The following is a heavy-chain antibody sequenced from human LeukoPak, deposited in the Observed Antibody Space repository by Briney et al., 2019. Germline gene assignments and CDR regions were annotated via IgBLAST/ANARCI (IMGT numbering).Heavy chain of an antibody. V-gene: IGHV3-23*01. Sequence: GGSLRLSCAASGFTFSNYAMTWVRQAPGKGLQWVSAISSSGGSTYYAGSVKGRFTISRDNSKNTLYLQMNSLRAEDTAVYYCAKDLRQWPSTLGDYLDYWGLGALVTVSS. D-gene: IGHD6-19*01. CDR3: AKDLRQWPSTLGDYLDY. J-gene: IGHJ4*02. CDR1: GFTFSNYA. CDR2: ISSSGGST.